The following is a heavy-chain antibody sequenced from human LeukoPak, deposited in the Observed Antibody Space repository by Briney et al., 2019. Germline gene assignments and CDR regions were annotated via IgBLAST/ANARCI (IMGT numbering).Heavy chain of an antibody. V-gene: IGHV3-66*01. CDR3: AKYYGSGSYYYMDV. J-gene: IGHJ6*03. CDR1: GFTVSSNY. Sequence: GGSLRLSCAASGFTVSSNYMSWVRQAPGKGLEWVSVIYSGGSTYYADSVKGRFTISRDNAKNSLYLQMNSLRAEDTALYHCAKYYGSGSYYYMDVWGKGTTVTISS. D-gene: IGHD3-10*01. CDR2: IYSGGST.